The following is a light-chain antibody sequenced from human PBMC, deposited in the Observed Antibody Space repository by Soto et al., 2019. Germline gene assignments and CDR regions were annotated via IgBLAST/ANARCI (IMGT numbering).Light chain of an antibody. CDR3: AAWDESLNGHVV. CDR1: SSDVGGYNY. CDR2: EVN. V-gene: IGLV2-8*01. J-gene: IGLJ2*01. Sequence: QSVLTQPPSASGSPGQSVAISCTGTSSDVGGYNYVSWYQQHPGKAPKLMIYEVNKRPSGVPDRFSGSKSGNTASLTVSGLRSEDEADYYCAAWDESLNGHVVFGGGTKVTVL.